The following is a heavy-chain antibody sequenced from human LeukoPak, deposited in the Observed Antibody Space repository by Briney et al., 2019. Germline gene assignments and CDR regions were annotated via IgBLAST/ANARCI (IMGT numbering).Heavy chain of an antibody. CDR1: GYTFTGYY. D-gene: IGHD6-13*01. J-gene: IGHJ4*02. V-gene: IGHV1-2*02. CDR3: AREAAAGLQFDY. Sequence: ASVKVSCKASGYTFTGYYMHWVRQAPRQGLEWMGWINPNSGGTNYAQKFQGRVTMTRDTSISTAYMELSRLRSDDTAVYYCAREAAAGLQFDYWGQGTLVTVSS. CDR2: INPNSGGT.